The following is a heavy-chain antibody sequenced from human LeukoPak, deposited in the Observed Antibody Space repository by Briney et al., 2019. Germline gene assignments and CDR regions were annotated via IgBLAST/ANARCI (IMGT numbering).Heavy chain of an antibody. CDR2: IYYTGSPGST. CDR3: ARAYSSAWTDPFDY. V-gene: IGHV4-59*01. D-gene: IGHD6-19*01. CDR1: GGSISNYY. J-gene: IGHJ4*02. Sequence: SESLSLTCTVSGGSISNYYWIWIRQPPGKGLEWIGYIYYTGSPGSTNDNPSLKSRVTMSVDTSENQISLMLTSVTAADTAVYYCARAYSSAWTDPFDYWGQGTLDTVSS.